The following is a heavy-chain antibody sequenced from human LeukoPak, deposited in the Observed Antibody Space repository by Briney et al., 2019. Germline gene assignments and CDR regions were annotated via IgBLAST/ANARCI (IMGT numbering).Heavy chain of an antibody. D-gene: IGHD5-24*01. CDR3: ASDPRVEIATAARDYFDY. J-gene: IGHJ4*02. Sequence: GSSVKVSCKASGGTFSSYAISWVRQAPGQGLEWMGRIIPILGIANYAQKFQGRVTITADKSTSTAYMELSSLITKETAVYYCASDPRVEIATAARDYFDYWGQGTLVTVSS. CDR2: IIPILGIA. V-gene: IGHV1-69*04. CDR1: GGTFSSYA.